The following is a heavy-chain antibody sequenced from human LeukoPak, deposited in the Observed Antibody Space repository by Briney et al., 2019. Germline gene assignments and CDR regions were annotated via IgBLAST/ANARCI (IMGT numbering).Heavy chain of an antibody. Sequence: ASVKVSCKASGYTFSNYDMNWVRQAPGQGLEWMGMITPSGGISYAQKFQGRVTMTRDTSISTAYMELSRLRSDDTAVYYCARLNDYGDYEYSAGVDYWGQGTLVTVSS. CDR3: ARLNDYGDYEYSAGVDY. CDR1: GYTFSNYD. D-gene: IGHD4-17*01. V-gene: IGHV1-46*01. J-gene: IGHJ4*02. CDR2: ITPSGGI.